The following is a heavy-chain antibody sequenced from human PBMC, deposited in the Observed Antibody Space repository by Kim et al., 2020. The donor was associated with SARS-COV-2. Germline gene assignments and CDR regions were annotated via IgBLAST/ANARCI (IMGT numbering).Heavy chain of an antibody. CDR1: GGSISSSSYY. D-gene: IGHD4-17*01. J-gene: IGHJ4*02. V-gene: IGHV4-39*01. CDR2: IYYSGST. CDR3: ARLTTTVNTDY. Sequence: SETLSLTCTVSGGSISSSSYYWGWIRQPPGKGLEWIGSIYYSGSTYYNPSLKSRVTISVDTSKNQFSLKLSSVTAADTAVYYCARLTTTVNTDYWGQGTLVTVSS.